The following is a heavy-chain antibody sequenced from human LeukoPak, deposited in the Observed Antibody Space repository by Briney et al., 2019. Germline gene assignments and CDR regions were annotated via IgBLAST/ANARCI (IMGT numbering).Heavy chain of an antibody. D-gene: IGHD2-2*01. V-gene: IGHV3-23*01. J-gene: IGHJ5*02. CDR2: ISGSGGST. Sequence: GGSLRLSCAASGFTFDDYAMHWVRQAPGKGLEWVSGISGSGGSTYYADSVKGRFTISRDNSKNTLYLQMNSLRAEDTAVYYCAKGGYALYNWFDPWGQGTLVTVSS. CDR3: AKGGYALYNWFDP. CDR1: GFTFDDYA.